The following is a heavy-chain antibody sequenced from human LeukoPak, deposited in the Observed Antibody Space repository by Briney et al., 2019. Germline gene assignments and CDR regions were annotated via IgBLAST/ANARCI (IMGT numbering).Heavy chain of an antibody. CDR1: GFTFSDYY. D-gene: IGHD1-26*01. CDR2: ISKSGSTI. Sequence: GGSLRLSCAASGFTFSDYYMSWIRQAPGQGLEWVSYISKSGSTIYYTDSVKGRFTISRDNAKNSLYLQMNSLRAEDTAVYYCARVRGSYAVDYWGQGTLVTVSS. J-gene: IGHJ4*02. CDR3: ARVRGSYAVDY. V-gene: IGHV3-11*01.